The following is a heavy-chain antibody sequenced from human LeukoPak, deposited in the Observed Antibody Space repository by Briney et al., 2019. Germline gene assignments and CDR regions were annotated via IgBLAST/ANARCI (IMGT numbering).Heavy chain of an antibody. V-gene: IGHV3-23*01. Sequence: GGSLRLSCAASGFTFNIYAITWVRQAPGKGLEWVATITNSGDKTFYADSVKGRFTISRDNSENTLYLQMNSLRAADTAVYYCAKLGQLVPENWGQGALVTVSS. D-gene: IGHD6-6*01. CDR2: ITNSGDKT. CDR1: GFTFNIYA. CDR3: AKLGQLVPEN. J-gene: IGHJ4*02.